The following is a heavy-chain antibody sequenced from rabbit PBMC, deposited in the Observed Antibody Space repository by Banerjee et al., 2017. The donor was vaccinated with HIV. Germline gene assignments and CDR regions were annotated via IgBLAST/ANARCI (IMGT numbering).Heavy chain of an antibody. J-gene: IGHJ3*01. CDR2: IYTGYGST. Sequence: QEQLEESGGDLVQPEGSLTLTCTASGFSFSSSYYMCWVRQAPGKGLEWIGCIYTGYGSTYYASWAKGRFTISKTSSTTVTLQMTSLTAADTATYFCARSPAYDGGSYSLTRLDLWGPGTLVTVS. CDR3: ARSPAYDGGSYSLTRLDL. V-gene: IGHV1S45*01. D-gene: IGHD8-1*01. CDR1: GFSFSSSYY.